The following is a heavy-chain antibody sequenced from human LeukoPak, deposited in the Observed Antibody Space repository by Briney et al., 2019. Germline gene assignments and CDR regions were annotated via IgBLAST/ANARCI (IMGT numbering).Heavy chain of an antibody. Sequence: GGSLRLSCAASGFTVSSNYMSWVRQAPGKGLEWVSVISGSGAGTYYTDSVKGRFTISRDNSKNTLYLQMNSLRAEDTAVYYCAKDRGEVPARGWFDPWGQGTLVTVSS. J-gene: IGHJ5*02. CDR3: AKDRGEVPARGWFDP. V-gene: IGHV3-23*01. CDR2: ISGSGAGT. CDR1: GFTVSSNY. D-gene: IGHD2-2*01.